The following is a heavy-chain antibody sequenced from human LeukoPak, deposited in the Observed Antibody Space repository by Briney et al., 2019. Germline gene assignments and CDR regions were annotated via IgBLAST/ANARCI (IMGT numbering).Heavy chain of an antibody. CDR1: GYAFTGYY. V-gene: IGHV1-2*06. CDR2: INPDRGGT. D-gene: IGHD1-26*01. Sequence: ASVKVSCKASGYAFTGYYMHWVRQAPGQGLEWMGRINPDRGGTNYAQKFQGRVTMTRDTSISTAYMELSRLRSDDTAVYYCARDRQWELPYWGQGTLVTVSS. J-gene: IGHJ4*02. CDR3: ARDRQWELPY.